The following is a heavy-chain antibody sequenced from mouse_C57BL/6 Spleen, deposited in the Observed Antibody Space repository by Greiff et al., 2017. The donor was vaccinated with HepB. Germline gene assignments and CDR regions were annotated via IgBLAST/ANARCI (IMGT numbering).Heavy chain of an antibody. CDR2: IYPGDGDT. CDR1: GYAFSSYW. V-gene: IGHV1-80*01. D-gene: IGHD1-1*01. J-gene: IGHJ1*01. CDR3: ASITAVVDWYFED. Sequence: QVQLQQSGAELVKPGASVKISCKASGYAFSSYWMNWVKQRPGKGLEWIGQIYPGDGDTNYNGKFKGKATLTADKSSSTAYLQLSSLTSEDSAVYYCASITAVVDWYFEDWGQGTTVTVSS.